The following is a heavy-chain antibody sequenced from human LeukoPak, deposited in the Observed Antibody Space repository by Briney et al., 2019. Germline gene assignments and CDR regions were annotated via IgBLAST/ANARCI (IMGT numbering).Heavy chain of an antibody. J-gene: IGHJ5*02. V-gene: IGHV1-69*04. D-gene: IGHD6-13*01. CDR2: IIPILGIA. CDR3: AREGSYQQLAPLEGLFDWFDP. CDR1: GGTFSSYT. Sequence: SVKVSCKASGGTFSSYTIGWVRQAPGQGLEWMGRIIPILGIANYAQKFQGRVTITADKSTSTAYMELSSLRSEDTAVYYCAREGSYQQLAPLEGLFDWFDPWGQGTLVTVSS.